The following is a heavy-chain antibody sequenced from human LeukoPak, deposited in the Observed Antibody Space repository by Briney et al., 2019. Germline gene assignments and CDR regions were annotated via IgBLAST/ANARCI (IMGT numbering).Heavy chain of an antibody. CDR3: ARGGDYSKVDY. V-gene: IGHV4-34*01. Sequence: SETLSLTCAAYDGSFSGYYWSWIRQPPGKGLEWIGEINHSGSTNYNPSLKSRVTISVDTSKNQFSLKLSSVTAADTAVYYCARGGDYSKVDYWGQGTLVTVSS. J-gene: IGHJ4*02. CDR1: DGSFSGYY. D-gene: IGHD4-11*01. CDR2: INHSGST.